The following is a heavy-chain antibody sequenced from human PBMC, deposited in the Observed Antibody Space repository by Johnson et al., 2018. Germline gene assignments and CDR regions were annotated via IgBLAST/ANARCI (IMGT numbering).Heavy chain of an antibody. J-gene: IGHJ6*03. D-gene: IGHD3-3*01. Sequence: VQLVESGGGLVQPGGSLRLSCAASGFTFSYHYMDWVRQAPGKGLEWVGRSSNQANSFTTYYAASVKGRFTISSDASDNLVYLQLNSLKTEDTAVYYCARERYDFWTYYMDVWGKGTTVTVSS. CDR1: GFTFSYHY. CDR2: SSNQANSFTT. CDR3: ARERYDFWTYYMDV. V-gene: IGHV3-72*01.